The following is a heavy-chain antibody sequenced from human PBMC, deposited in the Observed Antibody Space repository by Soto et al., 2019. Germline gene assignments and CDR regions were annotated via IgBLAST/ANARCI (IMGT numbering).Heavy chain of an antibody. CDR2: VSHDGRNT. J-gene: IGHJ4*02. Sequence: VQLVESGGGVVQPGRSLRLSCAASGFTFSDYAMHWVRQAPGKGLEWVTVVSHDGRNTHYADSVKGRSTISRDSSKNTVSLEMTSLRAEDTAVYYCAKGGRQWLVTSDFNYWGQGALVTVSS. D-gene: IGHD6-19*01. CDR3: AKGGRQWLVTSDFNY. CDR1: GFTFSDYA. V-gene: IGHV3-30*18.